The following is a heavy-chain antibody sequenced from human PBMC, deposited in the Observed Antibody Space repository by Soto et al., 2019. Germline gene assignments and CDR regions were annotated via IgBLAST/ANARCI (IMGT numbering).Heavy chain of an antibody. Sequence: SETLSLTCTVSGGSISSTSYYWGWIRQPPGKGLEWIGSIYYSGSTYYNPSLKSRVTISVDTSKNQFSLKLSSVTAADTAVYYCARRKSENYDFWSGPLFYYWGQGTLVTVSS. J-gene: IGHJ4*02. D-gene: IGHD3-3*01. V-gene: IGHV4-39*01. CDR2: IYYSGST. CDR1: GGSISSTSYY. CDR3: ARRKSENYDFWSGPLFYY.